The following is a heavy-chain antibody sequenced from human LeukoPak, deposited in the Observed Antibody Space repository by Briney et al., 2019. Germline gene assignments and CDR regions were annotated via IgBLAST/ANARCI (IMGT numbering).Heavy chain of an antibody. CDR3: ARDGVFGELNTYFDY. V-gene: IGHV1-18*01. J-gene: IGHJ4*02. D-gene: IGHD3-10*02. CDR1: GYTFTSYG. CDR2: ISAYNSNT. Sequence: ASVKVSCKASGYTFTSYGIGWVRQAPGQGLEWMGWISAYNSNTNYAQKLQGRVTMTTDTSTSTAYMELRSLRSDDTAVYYCARDGVFGELNTYFDYWGQGTLVTVSS.